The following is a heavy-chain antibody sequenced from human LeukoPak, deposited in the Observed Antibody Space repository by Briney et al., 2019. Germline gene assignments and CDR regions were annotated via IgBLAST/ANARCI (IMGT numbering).Heavy chain of an antibody. V-gene: IGHV1-69*13. J-gene: IGHJ4*02. CDR3: ARELATTPYYFDY. CDR2: IIPIFGTA. Sequence: SVKVSCKASGGTFSSYAISWVRQAPGQGLEWMGGIIPIFGTANYAQKFQGRVTITADETTSTAYMELSSLRSEDTAVYYCARELATTPYYFDYWGQGTLVTVSS. CDR1: GGTFSSYA. D-gene: IGHD5-24*01.